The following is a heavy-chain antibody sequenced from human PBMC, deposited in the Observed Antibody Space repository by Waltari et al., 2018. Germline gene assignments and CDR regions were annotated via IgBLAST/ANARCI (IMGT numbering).Heavy chain of an antibody. CDR3: ASGRVSPWFGELGGDAFDI. V-gene: IGHV4-31*03. D-gene: IGHD3-10*01. CDR1: GGSIRSGGFY. CDR2: IYHSGST. J-gene: IGHJ3*02. Sequence: QVQLQESGPGLVKPSQTLPLTCTVSGGSIRSGGFYWSWIRQHPGKGLEWIGYIYHSGSTYYNPSLKSRVTISGDTSKNQFSRRLSSVTAADTAVYYCASGRVSPWFGELGGDAFDIWGQGTMVTVSS.